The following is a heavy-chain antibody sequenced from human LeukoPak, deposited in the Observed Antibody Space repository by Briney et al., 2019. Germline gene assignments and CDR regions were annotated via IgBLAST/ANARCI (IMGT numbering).Heavy chain of an antibody. CDR1: GGIISTYA. CDR2: IIPMYGTA. Sequence: GASVKVSCKASGGIISTYAISWVRQAPGQGLEWMGGIIPMYGTATYARTLQGRVSVTTDESTSTVYMELSSLRFEDTAVYYCARGQRSTDISTFLTPYYYYMDVWGKGTTGTVSS. D-gene: IGHD2/OR15-2a*01. V-gene: IGHV1-69*05. CDR3: ARGQRSTDISTFLTPYYYYMDV. J-gene: IGHJ6*03.